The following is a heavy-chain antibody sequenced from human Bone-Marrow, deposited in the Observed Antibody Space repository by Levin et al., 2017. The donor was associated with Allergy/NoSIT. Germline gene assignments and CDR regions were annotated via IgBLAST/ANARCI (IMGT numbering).Heavy chain of an antibody. D-gene: IGHD6-13*01. CDR2: ISFSSSYI. CDR1: GFSFSGYT. J-gene: IGHJ4*02. Sequence: GGSLRLSCAASGFSFSGYTMNWVRQAPGKGLEWVSSISFSSSYIHYADSVKGRFTISRDNAKNSLYLQMNSLRAEDTAVYYCATPPPLAAAGRVYIDSWGQGTLVTVSS. V-gene: IGHV3-21*01. CDR3: ATPPPLAAAGRVYIDS.